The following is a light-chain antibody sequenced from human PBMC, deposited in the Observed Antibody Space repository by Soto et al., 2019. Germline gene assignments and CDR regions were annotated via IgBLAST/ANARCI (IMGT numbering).Light chain of an antibody. CDR1: SSDVGGYNY. V-gene: IGLV2-14*01. CDR3: SSYTGSNTPVV. Sequence: QSALPQPDSVAGSLGQSITISCTGTSSDVGGYNYVSWYQQHPGKAPNLIIFDVSNRPSGVSNRFSGSKSGNSASLTISGLQAEDEADYYCSSYTGSNTPVVFGGGTKLTVL. J-gene: IGLJ2*01. CDR2: DVS.